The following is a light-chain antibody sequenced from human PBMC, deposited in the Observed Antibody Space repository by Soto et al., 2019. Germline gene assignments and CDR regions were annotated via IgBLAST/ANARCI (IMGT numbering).Light chain of an antibody. Sequence: DIQMTQSPSSLSASVGDRVIITCRASQSISSHLNWYQQKPGKAPKLLIYAASILQSGVPSRFSGGGSGTEFTRNISRLQPEDFATYYCQHSYSAPLTFGGGNNLEIK. CDR1: QSISSH. V-gene: IGKV1-39*01. CDR3: QHSYSAPLT. J-gene: IGKJ4*01. CDR2: AAS.